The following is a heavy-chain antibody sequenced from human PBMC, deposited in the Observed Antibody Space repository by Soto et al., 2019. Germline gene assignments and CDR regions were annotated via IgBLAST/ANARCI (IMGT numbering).Heavy chain of an antibody. J-gene: IGHJ4*02. Sequence: PSETLSLTCAVYGGSFSGYYWSWIRQPPGKGLEWIGEINHSGSTNYNPSLKSRVTISVDTSKNQFSLKLSSVTAADTAVYYCARGRKVYSSSWYRSYYFDYWGQGTLVTVSS. CDR2: INHSGST. V-gene: IGHV4-34*01. CDR1: GGSFSGYY. D-gene: IGHD6-13*01. CDR3: ARGRKVYSSSWYRSYYFDY.